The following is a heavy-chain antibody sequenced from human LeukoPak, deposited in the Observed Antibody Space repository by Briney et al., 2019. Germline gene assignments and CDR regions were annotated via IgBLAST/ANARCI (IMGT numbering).Heavy chain of an antibody. CDR3: ARGRIAAAGTDY. J-gene: IGHJ4*02. CDR1: GYSISSGYY. Sequence: SETLSLTCIVSGYSISSGYYWGWIRQPPGKGLEWIGNIHHSGSTYYNPSLKSRVTISVDTSKNQFSLKLSSVTAADTAVYYCARGRIAAAGTDYWGQGTLATVSS. V-gene: IGHV4-38-2*02. CDR2: IHHSGST. D-gene: IGHD6-13*01.